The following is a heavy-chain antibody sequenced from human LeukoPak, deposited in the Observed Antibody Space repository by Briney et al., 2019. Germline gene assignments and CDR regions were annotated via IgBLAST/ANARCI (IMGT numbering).Heavy chain of an antibody. CDR1: GFTFSSYA. D-gene: IGHD2-2*01. CDR3: TTDPNIVVVPAAFFDY. CDR2: IKSKTDGGTT. Sequence: GGSLRLSCAASGFTFSSYAMSWVRQAPGKGLEWVGRIKSKTDGGTTDYAAPVKGRFTISRDDSKNTLYLQMNSLKTEDTAVYYCTTDPNIVVVPAAFFDYWGQGTLVTVSS. V-gene: IGHV3-15*01. J-gene: IGHJ4*02.